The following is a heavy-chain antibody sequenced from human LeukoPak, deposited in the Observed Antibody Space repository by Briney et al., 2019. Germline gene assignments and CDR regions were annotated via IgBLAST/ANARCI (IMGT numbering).Heavy chain of an antibody. CDR2: ISGDGGST. CDR3: AYWGDGYENGNLDY. CDR1: GFTFDDYA. V-gene: IGHV3-43*02. Sequence: GGSLRLSCAASGFTFDDYAMHWVRQAPGKGLEWVSLISGDGGSTYYADSVKGRFTISRDNSKNSLYLQMSSLRTEDTALYYCAYWGDGYENGNLDYWGQGTLVTVSS. J-gene: IGHJ4*02. D-gene: IGHD5-24*01.